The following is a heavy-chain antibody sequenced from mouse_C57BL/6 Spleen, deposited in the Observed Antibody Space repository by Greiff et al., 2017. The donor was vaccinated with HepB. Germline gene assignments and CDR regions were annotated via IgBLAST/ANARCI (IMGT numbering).Heavy chain of an antibody. CDR2: ISSGGSYT. J-gene: IGHJ2*01. D-gene: IGHD2-4*01. V-gene: IGHV5-6*01. CDR1: GFTFSSYG. Sequence: EVHLVESGGDLVKPGGSLKLSCAASGFTFSSYGMSWVRQTPDKRLEWVATISSGGSYTYYPDSVKGRFTISRDNAKNTLYLQMSSLKSEDTAMYYCARHDDYDYDNHYFDYWGQGTTLTVSS. CDR3: ARHDDYDYDNHYFDY.